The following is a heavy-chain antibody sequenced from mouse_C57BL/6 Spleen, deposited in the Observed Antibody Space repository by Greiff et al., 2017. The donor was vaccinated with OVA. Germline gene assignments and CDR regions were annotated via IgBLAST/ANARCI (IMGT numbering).Heavy chain of an antibody. CDR1: GFTFSDYG. D-gene: IGHD3-1*01. Sequence: EVMLVESGGGLVKPGGSLTLSCAASGFTFSDYGMHWVRQAPEKGLEWVAYISSGSSTIYYAATVKGRFTISRDNAKNTLYLQMTSLRSEDTAMYYCARGPGYGAMDYWGQGTSVTVSS. CDR3: ARGPGYGAMDY. V-gene: IGHV5-17*01. J-gene: IGHJ4*01. CDR2: ISSGSSTI.